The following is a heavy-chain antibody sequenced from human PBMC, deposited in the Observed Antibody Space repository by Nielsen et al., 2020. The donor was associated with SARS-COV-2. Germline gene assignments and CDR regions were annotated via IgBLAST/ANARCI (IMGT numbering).Heavy chain of an antibody. CDR2: IHQSGRK. Sequence: SETLSLTCGVSGRSLTGYQWTWLLPLPGKGLEWPGEIHQSGRKKTNPSLRSRLTMSVDTSRNQFSLWLTSVTAADTAMYYCVNGGRYSDGWSLWYWDKGSLVTVSS. CDR1: GRSLTGYQ. J-gene: IGHJ4*02. D-gene: IGHD5-12*01. CDR3: VNGGRYSDGWSLWY. V-gene: IGHV4-34*10.